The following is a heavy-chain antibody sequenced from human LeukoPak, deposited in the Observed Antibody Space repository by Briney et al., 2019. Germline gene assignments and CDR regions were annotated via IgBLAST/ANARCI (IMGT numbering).Heavy chain of an antibody. J-gene: IGHJ4*02. CDR2: IYYSGST. D-gene: IGHD6-13*01. CDR1: GVSISSYY. CDR3: ARGSDSSSWYYFDY. V-gene: IGHV4-59*01. Sequence: PSETLSLTCTVSGVSISSYYWSWSRQPPGKGREWVGYIYYSGSTNYNPSLKTRVTISVDTSKNQFSLKLSSVTAADTAVYYCARGSDSSSWYYFDYWGQGALVTVSS.